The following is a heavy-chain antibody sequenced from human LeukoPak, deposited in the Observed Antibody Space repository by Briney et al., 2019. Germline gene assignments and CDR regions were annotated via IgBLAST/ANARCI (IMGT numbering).Heavy chain of an antibody. CDR1: GGSISSNY. CDR3: ARGVTFDYGGNSSPFDY. V-gene: IGHV4-59*01. D-gene: IGHD4-23*01. Sequence: SETLSLTCTVSGGSISSNYWSWIRQPPGKGLEWIGFIYHSGSTNYNPSLKSRVAISIDTSTNQFVLKLNSVTAADTAVYYCARGVTFDYGGNSSPFDYWGQGTLVTVSS. CDR2: IYHSGST. J-gene: IGHJ4*02.